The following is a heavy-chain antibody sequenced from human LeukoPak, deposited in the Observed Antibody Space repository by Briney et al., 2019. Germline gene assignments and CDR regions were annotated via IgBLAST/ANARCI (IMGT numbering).Heavy chain of an antibody. D-gene: IGHD3-3*01. CDR1: GYRFNCYY. J-gene: IGHJ5*02. CDR2: INPNNGGT. Sequence: GASVKVSCQASGYRFNCYYIHWLRQARGQGLAWMGWINPNNGGTKYAQKFQGRVTMTRDTSISTANMEVTGLKTDDKAVYYCARGNYDDNVEGVRLDPWGQGALVTVSS. CDR3: ARGNYDDNVEGVRLDP. V-gene: IGHV1-2*02.